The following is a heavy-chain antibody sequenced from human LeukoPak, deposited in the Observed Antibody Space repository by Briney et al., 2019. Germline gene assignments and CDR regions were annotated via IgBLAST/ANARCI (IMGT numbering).Heavy chain of an antibody. D-gene: IGHD1-26*01. CDR2: IYNSGST. CDR1: GGSINSYY. J-gene: IGHJ3*02. CDR3: ARRLRIEGGTRRGDALDM. Sequence: SETLSLTCTISGGSINSYYWTWIRQPPGKGLEWIGYIYNSGSTNYNPSLKSRVTISTDTSKKQFSLRVSSVTAADTAVYYCARRLRIEGGTRRGDALDMWGQGTMVTVSS. V-gene: IGHV4-59*08.